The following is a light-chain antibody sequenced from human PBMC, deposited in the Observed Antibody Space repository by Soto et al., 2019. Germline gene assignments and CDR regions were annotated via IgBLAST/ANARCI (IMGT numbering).Light chain of an antibody. Sequence: DIQMTQSPSSLSASIGDRVTITCRASQGISNYLNWYQQQPGKAPKLLIYGASSLQSGVPSRFSGSGYGTDFTLTISSLLPEDFATYYCQLSYTAPHTFGQGSKLEIK. V-gene: IGKV1-39*01. CDR1: QGISNY. J-gene: IGKJ2*01. CDR3: QLSYTAPHT. CDR2: GAS.